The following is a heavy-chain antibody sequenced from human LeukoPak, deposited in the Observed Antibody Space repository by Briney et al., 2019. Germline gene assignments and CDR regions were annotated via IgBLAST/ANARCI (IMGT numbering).Heavy chain of an antibody. D-gene: IGHD3-3*01. J-gene: IGHJ4*02. CDR1: GYTFTGYY. V-gene: IGHV1-2*02. CDR2: INPTIGGT. Sequence: ASVKVSCKASGYTFTGYYMHWVRLAPGQGLEWMGWINPTIGGTNVAQKFQGRVTMTKDTSISTAYMELSRLRSDDTAVYYCARAPSSNPIYYFDYWGQGTLVTVSS. CDR3: ARAPSSNPIYYFDY.